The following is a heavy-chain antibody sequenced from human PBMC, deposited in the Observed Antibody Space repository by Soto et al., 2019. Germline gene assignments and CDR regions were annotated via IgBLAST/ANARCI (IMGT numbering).Heavy chain of an antibody. Sequence: HPGGSLRLSCAASGFTFSSYAMSWVRQAPGKGLEWVSAISGSGGSTYYADSVKGRFTISRDNSKNTLYLQMNSLRAEDTAVYYCAFGRDYYDSSGFDYWGQGTLVTVSS. D-gene: IGHD3-22*01. CDR2: ISGSGGST. CDR3: AFGRDYYDSSGFDY. J-gene: IGHJ4*02. V-gene: IGHV3-23*01. CDR1: GFTFSSYA.